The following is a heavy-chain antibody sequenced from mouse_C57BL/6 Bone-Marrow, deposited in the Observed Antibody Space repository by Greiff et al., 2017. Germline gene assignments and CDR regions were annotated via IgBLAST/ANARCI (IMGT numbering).Heavy chain of an antibody. D-gene: IGHD1-1*01. Sequence: VQLQQSGPVLVKPGASVKMSCKASVYTFTDYYLNWVKQSHGNSLEWIGVINPYNGGPSYNQKFKGKATLTVDTSSSTAYMGLHRLTSEYSAVYYGARVTTTTVVAPNYFDYWGQGTTLTVSS. CDR2: INPYNGGP. CDR3: ARVTTTTVVAPNYFDY. J-gene: IGHJ2*01. V-gene: IGHV1-19*01. CDR1: VYTFTDYY.